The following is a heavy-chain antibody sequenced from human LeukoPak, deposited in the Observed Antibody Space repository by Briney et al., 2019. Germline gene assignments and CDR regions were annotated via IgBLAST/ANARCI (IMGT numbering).Heavy chain of an antibody. CDR1: GYTFTSYG. CDR2: ISAYNGNT. V-gene: IGHV1-18*01. CDR3: ARDLAYYDILTGYENWFDP. D-gene: IGHD3-9*01. J-gene: IGHJ5*02. Sequence: ASVKVSCKASGYTFTSYGISWVRQAPGQGLEWMGWISAYNGNTDYAQKLQGRVTMTTDTSTSTAYMELRSLSSDDTAVYYCARDLAYYDILTGYENWFDPWGQGTLVTVSS.